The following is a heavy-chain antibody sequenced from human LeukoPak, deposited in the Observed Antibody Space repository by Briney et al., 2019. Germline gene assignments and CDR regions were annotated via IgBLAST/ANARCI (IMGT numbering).Heavy chain of an antibody. CDR1: GFTFSSYA. V-gene: IGHV3-30-3*01. Sequence: GGSLRLSCAASGFTFSSYAMHWVRQAPGKGLEWVAVISYDGSNKYYADSVKGRFTISRDNSKNTLYLQMNSLRAEDTAMYYCAREWYYDSKGDYFDYWGQGTLVTVSS. D-gene: IGHD3-22*01. CDR2: ISYDGSNK. J-gene: IGHJ4*02. CDR3: AREWYYDSKGDYFDY.